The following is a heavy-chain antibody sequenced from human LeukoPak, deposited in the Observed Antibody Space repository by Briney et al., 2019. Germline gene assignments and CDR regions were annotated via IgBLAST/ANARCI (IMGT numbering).Heavy chain of an antibody. J-gene: IGHJ4*02. CDR3: AKDKSSNWTYVEYFDY. Sequence: GRSMRLSCAASGFTFDDYAMHWVRQAPGKGLEWVSGISWNSGSIGYADSVKGRFTISRDNAKNSLYLQMNSLRAEDTALYYCAKDKSSNWTYVEYFDYWGQGTLVTVSS. CDR1: GFTFDDYA. CDR2: ISWNSGSI. D-gene: IGHD1-7*01. V-gene: IGHV3-9*01.